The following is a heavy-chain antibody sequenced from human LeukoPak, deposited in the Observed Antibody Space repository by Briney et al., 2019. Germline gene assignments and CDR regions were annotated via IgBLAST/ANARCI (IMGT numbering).Heavy chain of an antibody. CDR3: ARSGLTGYLYYFDY. Sequence: GGSLRLSCAASGFTFDDYGMSWVRHAPGKGLEWVSGINWNGGSTGYTDSVKGRFTISRDNAKNSLYLQMNSLRAEDTALYYRARSGLTGYLYYFDYWGQGTLVTVSS. D-gene: IGHD3-9*01. CDR2: INWNGGST. CDR1: GFTFDDYG. J-gene: IGHJ4*02. V-gene: IGHV3-20*04.